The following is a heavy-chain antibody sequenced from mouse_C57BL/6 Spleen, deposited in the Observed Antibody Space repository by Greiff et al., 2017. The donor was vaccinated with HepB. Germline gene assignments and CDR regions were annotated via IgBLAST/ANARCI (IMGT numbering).Heavy chain of an antibody. J-gene: IGHJ1*03. CDR2: FHPYNDDT. Sequence: VQLQQSGAELVKPGASVKMSCKASGYTFTTYPIEWMKQNHGKSLEWIGNFHPYNDDTKYNEKFKGKATLTVEKSSSTVYLELSRLTSDDSAVYYCASGITTVVATDGYFDVWGTGTTVTVSS. D-gene: IGHD1-1*01. V-gene: IGHV1-47*01. CDR3: ASGITTVVATDGYFDV. CDR1: GYTFTTYP.